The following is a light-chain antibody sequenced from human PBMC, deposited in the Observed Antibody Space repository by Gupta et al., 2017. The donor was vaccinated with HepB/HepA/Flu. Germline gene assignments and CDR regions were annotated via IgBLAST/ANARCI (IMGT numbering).Light chain of an antibody. CDR2: DAS. V-gene: IGKV3-11*01. Sequence: ETVLTQPPATLSLSPGERATLSCRASQSVSSYLAWYQQKPGQAPRLLIYDASNRATGIPARFSGSGSGSDVTLTISSLEPEDFAVHYCQQRRNWPRTFGQGTRLEIK. CDR1: QSVSSY. CDR3: QQRRNWPRT. J-gene: IGKJ5*01.